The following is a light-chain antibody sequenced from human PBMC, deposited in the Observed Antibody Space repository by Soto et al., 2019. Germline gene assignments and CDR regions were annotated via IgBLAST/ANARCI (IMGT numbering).Light chain of an antibody. CDR3: SSYTSSSTPYVV. J-gene: IGLJ2*01. CDR1: SSDVGGYNY. V-gene: IGLV2-14*01. Sequence: QSALTQPASVSGSPGQSITISCTGTSSDVGGYNYVSWYQQHPGKAPKLMIYDVSNRPSGVSNRFAGSKSGNTASLTISGRQAEDEDDYYCSSYTSSSTPYVVFGGGTKLTVL. CDR2: DVS.